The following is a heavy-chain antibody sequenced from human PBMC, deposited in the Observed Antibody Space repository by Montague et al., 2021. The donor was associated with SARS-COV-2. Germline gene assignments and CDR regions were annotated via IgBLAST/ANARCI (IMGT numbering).Heavy chain of an antibody. V-gene: IGHV4-4*02. CDR2: IYHSGST. CDR1: GGSISSSNW. Sequence: SETLSLTCAVSGGSISSSNWWSLVRQPPGKVLEWIGEIYHSGSTNYNPSLNSRVTISVAKSKNQFSLKLSPVTAADTAVYYCARGGVGLWFGRAFDYWGQGTLVTVSS. D-gene: IGHD3-10*01. J-gene: IGHJ4*02. CDR3: ARGGVGLWFGRAFDY.